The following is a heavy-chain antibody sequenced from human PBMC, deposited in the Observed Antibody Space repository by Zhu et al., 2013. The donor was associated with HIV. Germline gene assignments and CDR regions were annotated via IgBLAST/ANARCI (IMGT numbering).Heavy chain of an antibody. CDR2: IIPIFGTA. D-gene: IGHD6-13*01. Sequence: QVQLVQSGAEVKKPGSSVKVSCKASGGTFSSYAISWVRQAPGQGLEWMGGIIPIFGTANYAQKFQGRVTITADESTSTAYMELSSLRSEDTAVYYCARDRRQQLVYYYYGMDVWGQGTTVTVSS. V-gene: IGHV1-69*01. CDR1: GGTFSSYA. CDR3: ARDRRQQLVYYYYGMDV. J-gene: IGHJ6*02.